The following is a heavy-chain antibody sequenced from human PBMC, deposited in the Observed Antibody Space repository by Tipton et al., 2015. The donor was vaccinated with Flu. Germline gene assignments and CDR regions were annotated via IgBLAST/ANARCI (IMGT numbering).Heavy chain of an antibody. CDR2: ISSSGSTI. Sequence: SLRLSCAASGFSFSSYEMNWVRQAPGKGLEWLSYISSSGSTISYADSERGRFTISRDNAKNSLYLQMNSLRAEDTALYYCATLTGDDYWGQGDLVTVSS. CDR3: ATLTGDDY. J-gene: IGHJ4*02. V-gene: IGHV3-48*03. D-gene: IGHD7-27*01. CDR1: GFSFSSYE.